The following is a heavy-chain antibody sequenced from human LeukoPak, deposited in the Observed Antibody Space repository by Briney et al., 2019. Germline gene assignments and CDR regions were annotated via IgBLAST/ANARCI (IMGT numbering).Heavy chain of an antibody. D-gene: IGHD6-13*01. J-gene: IGHJ5*02. Sequence: SETLSLTCTVSGGSISSYYWSWIRQPPGKGLEWIGEINHSGSTNYNPSLKSRVTISVDTSKNQFSLKLSSVTAADTAVYYCARGSIAAAGINWFDPWGQGTLVTVSS. CDR1: GGSISSYY. V-gene: IGHV4-34*01. CDR3: ARGSIAAAGINWFDP. CDR2: INHSGST.